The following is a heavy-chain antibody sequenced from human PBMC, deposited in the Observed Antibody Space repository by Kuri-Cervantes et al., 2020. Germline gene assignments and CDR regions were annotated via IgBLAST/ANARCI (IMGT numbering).Heavy chain of an antibody. CDR1: GFTVSSNH. J-gene: IGHJ3*02. CDR3: ARYVDVEASCGDCDAFDI. D-gene: IGHD2-21*02. V-gene: IGHV3-53*01. Sequence: GESLKISCAASGFTVSSNHMSWVRQTPGRGLEWVSFIYSDGSTYYADSVKGRFTISRDNSKNMLFLQMNSLRGEDTAMYYCARYVDVEASCGDCDAFDIWGQGTMVTVSS. CDR2: IYSDGST.